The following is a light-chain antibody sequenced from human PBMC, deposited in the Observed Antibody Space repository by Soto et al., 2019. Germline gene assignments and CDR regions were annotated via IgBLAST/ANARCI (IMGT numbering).Light chain of an antibody. CDR2: AAS. CDR1: QSISSY. CDR3: QQSYSTPYT. Sequence: DIQMTQSPSSLSASVGDRVTITCRASQSISSYLIWYQQKPGKAPKLLIYAASSLQSWVPSRFSGSGSGTDLTLTMISLQPQDFATYYCQQSYSTPYTFGQGTKLQIK. J-gene: IGKJ2*01. V-gene: IGKV1-39*01.